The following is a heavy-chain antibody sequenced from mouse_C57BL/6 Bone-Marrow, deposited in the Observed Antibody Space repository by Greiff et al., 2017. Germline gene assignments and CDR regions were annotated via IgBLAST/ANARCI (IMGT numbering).Heavy chain of an antibody. Sequence: QVQLQQPGAELVRPGSSVKLSCKASGYTFTSYWMHWVKQRPIQGLEWIGKIDPSDSETHYNQQFKDKATLTVDKSSSTAYMQLSSLTSEDSAVYYCARGRFLGDYDYNVWFAYWGQGTLVTVSA. CDR3: ARGRFLGDYDYNVWFAY. V-gene: IGHV1-52*01. J-gene: IGHJ3*01. D-gene: IGHD2-4*01. CDR1: GYTFTSYW. CDR2: IDPSDSET.